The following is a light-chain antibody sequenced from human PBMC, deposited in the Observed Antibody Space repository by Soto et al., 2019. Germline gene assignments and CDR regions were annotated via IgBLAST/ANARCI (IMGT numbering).Light chain of an antibody. Sequence: EIVLTQSPATLSLSPGDRATLSCRASQSVSSYLAWYQQKPGQAPRLLIYDASNRATGIPARFSGSGSGTDFTLTISSLEPEDFAVYYCQQSSNWPPYTFGQGTKLEIK. CDR1: QSVSSY. CDR2: DAS. J-gene: IGKJ2*01. CDR3: QQSSNWPPYT. V-gene: IGKV3-11*01.